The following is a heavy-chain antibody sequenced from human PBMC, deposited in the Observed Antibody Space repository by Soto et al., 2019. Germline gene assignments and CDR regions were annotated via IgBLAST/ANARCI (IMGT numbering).Heavy chain of an antibody. Sequence: PGESLKISCKGSGYMFTSYWIGWVRQMPGKGLEWMGIIHGGDSNTRYSPSFDGQVTISTDKSINTAYLQWSSLKASDTAMYYCARRITSSTGWDYWGQGPLVTVSS. V-gene: IGHV5-51*01. CDR3: ARRITSSTGWDY. CDR2: IHGGDSNT. CDR1: GYMFTSYW. J-gene: IGHJ4*02. D-gene: IGHD6-19*01.